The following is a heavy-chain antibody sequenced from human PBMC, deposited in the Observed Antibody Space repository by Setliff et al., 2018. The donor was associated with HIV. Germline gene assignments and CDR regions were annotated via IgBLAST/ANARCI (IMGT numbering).Heavy chain of an antibody. V-gene: IGHV4-31*01. Sequence: PSETLSLTCTVSGGSISSGGYYWSWIRQHPGKGLEWIGYIYYSGSTYYNPSLKSLFTISVDTSKNQFSLKLSSVTAADTAVYYCARVVGSTPYNFWSGYPYVYWFDPWGQGTLVTVSS. CDR3: ARVVGSTPYNFWSGYPYVYWFDP. CDR1: GGSISSGGYY. CDR2: IYYSGST. J-gene: IGHJ5*02. D-gene: IGHD3-3*01.